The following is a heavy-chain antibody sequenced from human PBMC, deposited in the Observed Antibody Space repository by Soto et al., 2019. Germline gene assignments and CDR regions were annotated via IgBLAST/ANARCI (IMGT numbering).Heavy chain of an antibody. CDR3: ARGWGRIFDY. V-gene: IGHV4-34*01. CDR2: INHSGST. D-gene: IGHD7-27*01. Sequence: QVQLQQWGAGLLKPSETLSLTCAVYGGSFSGYYWNWIRQPPGKGLEWIGEINHSGSTNYNPSLKRRVTLSVDTSKNPFSLKLSSVTDADTAVYYCARGWGRIFDYWGQGTLVTVSS. CDR1: GGSFSGYY. J-gene: IGHJ4*02.